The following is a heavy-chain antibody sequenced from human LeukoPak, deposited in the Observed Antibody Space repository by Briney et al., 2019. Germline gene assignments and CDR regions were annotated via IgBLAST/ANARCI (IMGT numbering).Heavy chain of an antibody. CDR3: AREYSHIVGATLLGD. Sequence: GSSVKVSCKASGGTFSSYTISWVRQAPGQGLEWMGRIIPILGIANYAQKFQGRVTITADKSTSKAYMELSSLRSEDTAVYYCAREYSHIVGATLLGDWGQGTLVTVSS. D-gene: IGHD1-26*01. V-gene: IGHV1-69*04. CDR2: IIPILGIA. J-gene: IGHJ4*02. CDR1: GGTFSSYT.